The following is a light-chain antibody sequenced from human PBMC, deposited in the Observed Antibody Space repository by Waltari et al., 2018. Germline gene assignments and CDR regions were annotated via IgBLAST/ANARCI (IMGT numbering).Light chain of an antibody. J-gene: IGKJ1*01. V-gene: IGKV3-20*01. CDR2: GAS. CDR1: QSVSSA. CDR3: QHYVRLPAT. Sequence: EIVLTQSPGRLSSSPGERVTLSCSASQSVSSALAWYQQKPGQAPRLLIFGASNRATGIPDRFSGSGSETDFSLTISRLEPEDFAVYYCQHYVRLPATFGRGTKVEIK.